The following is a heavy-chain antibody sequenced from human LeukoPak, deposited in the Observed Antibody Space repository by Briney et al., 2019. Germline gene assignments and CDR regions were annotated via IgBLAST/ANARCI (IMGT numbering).Heavy chain of an antibody. CDR1: GGSFSGYY. V-gene: IGHV4-34*01. CDR2: INHSGST. CDR3: ARDYGSSSAPRPGYYYYGMDV. D-gene: IGHD6-13*01. J-gene: IGHJ6*04. Sequence: SETLSLTCAVYGGSFSGYYWSWIRQPPGKGLEWIGEINHSGSTNYNPSLKSRVTISVDTSKNQFSLKLSSVTAADTAVYYCARDYGSSSAPRPGYYYYGMDVWGKGTTVTVSS.